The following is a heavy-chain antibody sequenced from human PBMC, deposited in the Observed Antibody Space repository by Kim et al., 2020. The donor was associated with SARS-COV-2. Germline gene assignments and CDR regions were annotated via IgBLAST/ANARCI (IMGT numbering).Heavy chain of an antibody. D-gene: IGHD3-22*01. V-gene: IGHV4-59*01. J-gene: IGHJ4*02. CDR3: ARDMWISSDVGGYFDY. Sequence: LKSRVTISVDTSKNQFSLELSSVTAADTAGYYCARDMWISSDVGGYFDYWGQGTLVTVSS.